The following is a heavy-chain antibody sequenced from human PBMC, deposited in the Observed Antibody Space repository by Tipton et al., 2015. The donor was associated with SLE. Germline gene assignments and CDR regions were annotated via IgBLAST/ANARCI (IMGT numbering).Heavy chain of an antibody. J-gene: IGHJ4*02. CDR1: GFTFSNYW. Sequence: SLRLSCAASGFTFSNYWMNWVRQAPGKGLEWVANMKHDGTEKYYVDSVKGRFTISRDNAANSLYLQMNSLRADDTAIYYCARAGFGVPFDYWGQGTLVTVSS. CDR3: ARAGFGVPFDY. D-gene: IGHD3-16*01. CDR2: MKHDGTEK. V-gene: IGHV3-7*04.